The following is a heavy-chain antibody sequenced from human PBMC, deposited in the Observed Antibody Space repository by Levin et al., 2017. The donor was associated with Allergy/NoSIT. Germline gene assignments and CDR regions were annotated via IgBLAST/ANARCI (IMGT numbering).Heavy chain of an antibody. J-gene: IGHJ6*02. CDR3: AKRYDGMDV. V-gene: IGHV3-23*01. Sequence: GESLKISCAASGFTFSSYAMSWVRQAPGKGLEWVSAISGSGGSTYYADSVKGRFTISRDNSKNTLYLQMNSLRAEDTAVYYCAKRYDGMDVWGQGTTVTVSS. CDR2: ISGSGGST. CDR1: GFTFSSYA.